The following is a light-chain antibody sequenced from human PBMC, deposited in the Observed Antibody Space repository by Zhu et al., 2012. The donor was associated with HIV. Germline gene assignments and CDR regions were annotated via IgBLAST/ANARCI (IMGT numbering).Light chain of an antibody. CDR2: GAS. J-gene: IGKJ1*01. CDR3: QQYGSSPRT. V-gene: IGKV3-20*01. CDR1: HTISSNY. Sequence: MTQSPATLSVSPGERATLSCRASHTISSNYLAWYQQKPGQAPRLLIYGASSRATGIPDRFVGSGSGTDFTLTISRLEPEDFALYYCQQYGSSPRTFGQGSEVEI.